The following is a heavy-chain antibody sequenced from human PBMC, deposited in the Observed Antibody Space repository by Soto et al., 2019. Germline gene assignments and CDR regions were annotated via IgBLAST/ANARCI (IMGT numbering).Heavy chain of an antibody. V-gene: IGHV1-18*01. CDR2: ISAYNGNT. J-gene: IGHJ4*01. D-gene: IGHD2-8*01. CDR1: GYTFTSYG. CDR3: ARGWGKYFGVNDF. Sequence: ASVKVSCKASGYTFTSYGISWVRQAPGQGLEWMGWISAYNGNTKYAQKLQGRVTMTTDPSTSTSYMELRNLTSDDPAVYYCARGWGKYFGVNDFWGHGTLVTVSS.